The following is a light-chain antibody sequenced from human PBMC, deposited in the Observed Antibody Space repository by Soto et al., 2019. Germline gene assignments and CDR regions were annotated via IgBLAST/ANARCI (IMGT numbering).Light chain of an antibody. Sequence: DIPMTQSPSSLSASVGDRVTITCQASQDISNYLNWYQQKPGKAPKLLIYDASNLETGVPSRFSGSGSGTDFTFTISSLQHEDIATYYCQQYDNPFTFGPGTKVDIK. V-gene: IGKV1-33*01. J-gene: IGKJ3*01. CDR3: QQYDNPFT. CDR2: DAS. CDR1: QDISNY.